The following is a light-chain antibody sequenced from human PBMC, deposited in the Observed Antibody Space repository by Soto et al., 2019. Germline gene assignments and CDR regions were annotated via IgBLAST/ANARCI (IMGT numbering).Light chain of an antibody. V-gene: IGLV2-23*01. CDR2: EGS. Sequence: QSVLTQPASVSGSPGQSITISCTGTSSDVRSYNLVSWYQQHPGKAPKLMIYEGSKRPSGVSNRFSGSKSGNTASLTISGLQAEDEADYYCCSYAGSSTHYVFGTGTKVTVL. CDR3: CSYAGSSTHYV. J-gene: IGLJ1*01. CDR1: SSDVRSYNL.